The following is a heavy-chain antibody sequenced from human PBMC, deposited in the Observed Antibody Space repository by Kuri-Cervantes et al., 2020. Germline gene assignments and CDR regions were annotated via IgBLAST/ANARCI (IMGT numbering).Heavy chain of an antibody. V-gene: IGHV3-11*04. CDR3: VRDSTARGGGGSCFDH. CDR1: GFTFSDFY. D-gene: IGHD6-13*01. CDR2: TSTTGTTS. Sequence: GGSLRLSCAASGFTFSDFYMSWIRQTPGKGLEWVSYTSTTGTTSYYADSVKGRFTISRDNAKNSLYLQMNRLRAEDTAVYYCVRDSTARGGGGSCFDHWGQGALVTVSS. J-gene: IGHJ4*02.